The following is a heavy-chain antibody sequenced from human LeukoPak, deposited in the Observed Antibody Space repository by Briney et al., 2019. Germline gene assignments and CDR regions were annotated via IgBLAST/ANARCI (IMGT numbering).Heavy chain of an antibody. V-gene: IGHV4-59*01. J-gene: IGHJ4*02. CDR1: GGSISNYY. CDR3: AREGLSGTFDY. CDR2: IDFSGST. D-gene: IGHD6-19*01. Sequence: SETLSLTCTVSGGSISNYYWSWLRQPPGKGLEWIGYIDFSGSTNYNPSLKSRVTISVDTSKNQFSLKVSSVTAADTAVYYCAREGLSGTFDYWGQGTLVTVSS.